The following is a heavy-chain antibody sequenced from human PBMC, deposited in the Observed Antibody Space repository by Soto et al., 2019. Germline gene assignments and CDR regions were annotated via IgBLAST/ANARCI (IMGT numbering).Heavy chain of an antibody. Sequence: SETLSLTCTVSGGSISSSSYYWGWIRQPPGKGLEWIGSIYYSGSTYYNPSLKSRVTISVDTSKNQFSLKLSSVTAADTAVYYCARLQTKDYYYYYGMDVWGQGTTVTVSS. CDR2: IYYSGST. V-gene: IGHV4-39*01. J-gene: IGHJ6*02. CDR1: GGSISSSSYY. D-gene: IGHD4-4*01. CDR3: ARLQTKDYYYYYGMDV.